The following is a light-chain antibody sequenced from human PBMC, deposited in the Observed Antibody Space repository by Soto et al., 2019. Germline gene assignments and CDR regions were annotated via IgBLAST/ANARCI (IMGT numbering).Light chain of an antibody. Sequence: ELVMTQSPDTLSVSPGERATLSCRASQFVSTNLAWYQQRPGQAPRLLIYGASTRAIGVPARFSGSGSGTEFTLTITSLQSEDFAVYYCQDYGSSEWTFGQGTKVDIK. CDR3: QDYGSSEWT. V-gene: IGKV3-15*01. CDR2: GAS. J-gene: IGKJ1*01. CDR1: QFVSTN.